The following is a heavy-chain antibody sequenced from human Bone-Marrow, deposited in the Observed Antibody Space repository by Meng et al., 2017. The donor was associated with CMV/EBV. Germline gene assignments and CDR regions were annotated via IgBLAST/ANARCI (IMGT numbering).Heavy chain of an antibody. D-gene: IGHD1-26*01. CDR1: GFTFSSYA. CDR2: ISYDGSNK. Sequence: GESLKISCAASGFTFSSYAMHWVRQAPGKGLEWVAVISYDGSNKYYEDSVKGRFTISRDNSKNTPYLQMNSLRAEDTAVYYCAKDRVGSNWGQGTLVTVSS. J-gene: IGHJ4*02. CDR3: AKDRVGSN. V-gene: IGHV3-30-3*01.